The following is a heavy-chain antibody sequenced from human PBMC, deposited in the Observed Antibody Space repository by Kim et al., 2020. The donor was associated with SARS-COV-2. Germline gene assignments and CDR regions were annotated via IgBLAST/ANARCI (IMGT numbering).Heavy chain of an antibody. V-gene: IGHV3-43*02. D-gene: IGHD3-10*01. Sequence: GGSLRLSCAASGFTFDDYAMHWVRQAPGKGLEWVSLISGDGGSTYYADSVKGRFTISRDNSKNSLYLQMNSLRTEDTALYYCAKDMRWSTMVRGVEYYFDYWGQGTLVTVSS. CDR1: GFTFDDYA. CDR3: AKDMRWSTMVRGVEYYFDY. CDR2: ISGDGGST. J-gene: IGHJ4*02.